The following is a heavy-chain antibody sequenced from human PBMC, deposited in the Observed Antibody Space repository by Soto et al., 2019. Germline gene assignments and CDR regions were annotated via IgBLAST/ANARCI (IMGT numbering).Heavy chain of an antibody. CDR3: AMLNGGRRKLLAYCGGDCRPDY. CDR1: GVSISSGGYY. J-gene: IGHJ4*02. D-gene: IGHD2-21*02. V-gene: IGHV4-31*03. CDR2: IYYSGST. Sequence: PSGTLSLTCTVSGVSISSGGYYWSWIRQHPGKGLEWIGYIYYSGSTYDNPSLKSRVTISVDTSKNQFSLKLSSVTAADTAVYYCAMLNGGRRKLLAYCGGDCRPDYWGQGTLVTVSS.